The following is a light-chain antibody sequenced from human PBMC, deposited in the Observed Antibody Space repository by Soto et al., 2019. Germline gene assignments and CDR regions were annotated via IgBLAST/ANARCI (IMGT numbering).Light chain of an antibody. CDR1: QSISNH. V-gene: IGKV1-39*01. CDR3: QQSYSTTWT. Sequence: IQMTQSPSSLSASVEDRVIITCRASQSISNHLNWYQQKPGKAPKLLIYAASSLQSGVPSRFSGSGSETDFTLTISSLQPEDFATYSCQQSYSTTWTFGQGTKVDIK. CDR2: AAS. J-gene: IGKJ1*01.